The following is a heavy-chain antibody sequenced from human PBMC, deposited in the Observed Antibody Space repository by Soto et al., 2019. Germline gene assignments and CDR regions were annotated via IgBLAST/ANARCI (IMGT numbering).Heavy chain of an antibody. J-gene: IGHJ4*02. CDR2: VFYSGST. V-gene: IGHV4-39*01. CDR3: ARGHRELRFLEWLLFGYFDY. CDR1: GGSISSSGHY. Sequence: SETLSLTCTVSGGSISSSGHYWDWIRQPPKKGLEWIGSVFYSGSTYYNPSLKSRVTISVDTSKNQFSLKLSSVTAADTAVYYCARGHRELRFLEWLLFGYFDYWGQGTLVTVSS. D-gene: IGHD3-3*01.